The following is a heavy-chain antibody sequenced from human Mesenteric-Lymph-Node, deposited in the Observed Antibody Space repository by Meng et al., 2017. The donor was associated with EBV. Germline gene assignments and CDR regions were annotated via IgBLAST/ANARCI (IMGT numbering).Heavy chain of an antibody. V-gene: IGHV4-4*02. CDR2: IYNSGIT. CDR1: GVSVRTDSW. D-gene: IGHD2-15*01. J-gene: IGHJ4*02. Sequence: QVQVQESGPGLVKPWGTLSLTCGVSGVSVRTDSWWNWVRQSPGGGLEWIGQIYNSGITNYNPSLKSRVTISLDTSKNQFSLKLTSLTAADTAIYYCAKSLDSGGYYFDLWGQGSLVTVSS. CDR3: AKSLDSGGYYFDL.